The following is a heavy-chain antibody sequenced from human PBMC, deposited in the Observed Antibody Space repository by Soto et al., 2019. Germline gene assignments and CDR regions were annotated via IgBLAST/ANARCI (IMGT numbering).Heavy chain of an antibody. CDR2: ISYDGSNK. J-gene: IGHJ4*02. CDR1: GFTFSSYA. Sequence: QVQLVESGGGVVQPGRSLRLSCAASGFTFSSYAMHWVRQAPGKGLEWVAVISYDGSNKYYADSVKGRFTISRDNSKNTLYLQMNSLRAEDPAVYYCARVDYDFWSGYYSPFDYWGQGTLVTVSS. D-gene: IGHD3-3*01. V-gene: IGHV3-30-3*01. CDR3: ARVDYDFWSGYYSPFDY.